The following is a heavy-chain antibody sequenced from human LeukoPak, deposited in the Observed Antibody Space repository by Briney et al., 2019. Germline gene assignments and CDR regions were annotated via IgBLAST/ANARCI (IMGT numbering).Heavy chain of an antibody. CDR1: GGSFSFYF. CDR3: ARGGESIAAAVDY. CDR2: IDHSGST. J-gene: IGHJ4*02. Sequence: SETLSLTCAVYGGSFSFYFWSWIRQSPGKGLEWIGEIDHSGSTKYNQSLKSRVSILVDKSKNQFSLKLSSVTAADTAVYYCARGGESIAAAVDYWGQGTLVTVSS. D-gene: IGHD6-25*01. V-gene: IGHV4-34*01.